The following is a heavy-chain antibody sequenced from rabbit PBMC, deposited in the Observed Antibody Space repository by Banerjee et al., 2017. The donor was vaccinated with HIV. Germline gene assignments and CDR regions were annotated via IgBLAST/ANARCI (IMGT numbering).Heavy chain of an antibody. CDR2: INSSSGNT. CDR3: AREGSAWGEFNL. D-gene: IGHD4-1*01. V-gene: IGHV1S40*01. CDR1: GFDFSSNL. Sequence: QSLEESGGDLVKPEGSLTLTCTASGFDFSSNLMGWVRQAPGKGLEWIACINSSSGNTVYASWAKGRFTISKASSTTVTLQMTSLTAADTATYFCAREGSAWGEFNLWGPGTLVTVS. J-gene: IGHJ4*01.